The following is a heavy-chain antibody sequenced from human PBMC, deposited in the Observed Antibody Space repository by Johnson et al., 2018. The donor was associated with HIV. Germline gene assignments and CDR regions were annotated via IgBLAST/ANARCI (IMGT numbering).Heavy chain of an antibody. CDR2: NNWNGGST. Sequence: VQLVESGGGVVRPGGSLRLSCAASGFTFNDYGMSWVRQVPGKGLEWVSGNNWNGGSTGYADSVKGLFTISRDNGKNSLYLQINSLRAEDTDLYYCARGGLGYQNLHDAFDLWGQGTMVTVSS. CDR1: GFTFNDYG. J-gene: IGHJ3*01. CDR3: ARGGLGYQNLHDAFDL. D-gene: IGHD1-14*01. V-gene: IGHV3-20*04.